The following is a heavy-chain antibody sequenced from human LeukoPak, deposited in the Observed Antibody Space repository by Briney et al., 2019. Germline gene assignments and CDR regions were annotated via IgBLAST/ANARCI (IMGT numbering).Heavy chain of an antibody. J-gene: IGHJ6*03. D-gene: IGHD3-22*01. CDR2: INHSGST. V-gene: IGHV4-34*01. CDR1: GGSFSGYY. CDR3: ARQYYYDSSGYYYLLDYYYMDV. Sequence: PSETLSLTCAVYGGSFSGYYWSWIRQPPGKGLEWIGEINHSGSTNHNPSLKSRVTISVDTSKNQFSLKLSSVTAADTAVYYCARQYYYDSSGYYYLLDYYYMDVWGKGTTVTISS.